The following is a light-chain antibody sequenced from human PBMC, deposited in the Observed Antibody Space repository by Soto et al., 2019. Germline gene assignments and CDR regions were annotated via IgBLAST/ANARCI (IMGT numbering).Light chain of an antibody. CDR3: QQSYSVPLT. V-gene: IGKV1-39*01. CDR2: GAS. CDR1: QNIVNY. Sequence: GDRVTITCRASQNIVNYLNWYQRKPGKAPKLLIYGASSLQSGVPSRFSGSGSGTDFTLTISTLQPEDFATFYCQQSYSVPLTFGGGTKVEIK. J-gene: IGKJ4*01.